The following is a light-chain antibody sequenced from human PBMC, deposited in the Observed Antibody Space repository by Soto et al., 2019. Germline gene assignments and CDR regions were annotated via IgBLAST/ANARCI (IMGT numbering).Light chain of an antibody. CDR3: QQYGSSPTWT. V-gene: IGKV3-20*01. Sequence: EIGLTHSPGTLSLSPGERATLSCRASQSVSSSYLAWYQQKPGQAPRLLIYGASSRATGIPDRFSGSGSGTDFTLTISRLEPEDFAVYYCQQYGSSPTWTFGQGTKVDIK. CDR2: GAS. CDR1: QSVSSSY. J-gene: IGKJ1*01.